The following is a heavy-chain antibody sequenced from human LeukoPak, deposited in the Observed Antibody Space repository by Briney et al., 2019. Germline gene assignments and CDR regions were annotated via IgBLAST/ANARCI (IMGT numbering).Heavy chain of an antibody. D-gene: IGHD3-10*01. Sequence: GSLRLSSAASGFTFSSYDMHWVRHATRKGLEWVSALATAADTYYPGSVKGRFTISRENAKNSLYLQMNSLRAGDTAVYYCARDYRGGFDIWGQGTMVTVSS. V-gene: IGHV3-13*01. CDR1: GFTFSSYD. J-gene: IGHJ3*02. CDR2: LATAADT. CDR3: ARDYRGGFDI.